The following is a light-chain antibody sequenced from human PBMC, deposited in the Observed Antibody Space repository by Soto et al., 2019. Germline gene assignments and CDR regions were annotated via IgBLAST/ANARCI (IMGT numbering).Light chain of an antibody. CDR2: GAS. CDR3: QQYNNWPL. V-gene: IGKV3-15*01. J-gene: IGKJ4*01. Sequence: EIVMTQSPATLSVSPGARATLSCRASQSVSSNLAWYQQKPGQAPRLLIYGASTRATGIPARSSGSGSGTEFTLTISRLQSEDFAVYYCQQYNNWPLFGGGTKVDIK. CDR1: QSVSSN.